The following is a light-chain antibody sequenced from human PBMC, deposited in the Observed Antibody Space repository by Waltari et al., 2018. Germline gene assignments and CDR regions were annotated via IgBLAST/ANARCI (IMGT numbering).Light chain of an antibody. J-gene: IGKJ2*01. CDR3: QQYNTYPRT. Sequence: DIQMTQSPSSLSASVGDRVTITCRASQGIGNYLAWFQQKPGKAPTSLIYAASSLQGGVPSKFSGSGSGTDFTLTISNLQPEDFATYYCQQYNTYPRTFGQGTKLEI. CDR2: AAS. CDR1: QGIGNY. V-gene: IGKV1-16*02.